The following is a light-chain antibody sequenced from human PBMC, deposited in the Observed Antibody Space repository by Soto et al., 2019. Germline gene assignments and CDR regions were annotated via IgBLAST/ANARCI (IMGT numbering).Light chain of an antibody. CDR1: QSVSSY. CDR2: DAS. Sequence: EIVLTQSPATLSLSPGERATLSCRASQSVSSYLAWYQQKPGQAPRLLIYDASNRATGIPARFSGSGSGTDFTLTISSLEPEDFAVHYCQQRSNWPSRTFGQGTKLEIK. J-gene: IGKJ2*01. V-gene: IGKV3-11*01. CDR3: QQRSNWPSRT.